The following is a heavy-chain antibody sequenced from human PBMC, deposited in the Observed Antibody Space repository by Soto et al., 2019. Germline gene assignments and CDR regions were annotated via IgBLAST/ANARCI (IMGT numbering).Heavy chain of an antibody. CDR3: ARDPSDIVATGGGFDP. Sequence: GASVKVSCKASGGTFSSYAISWLRQAPGQGLEWMGGIIPIFGTANYAQKFQGRVTITADESTSTAYMELSSLRSEDTAVYYCARDPSDIVATGGGFDPWGQGTLVTVSS. J-gene: IGHJ5*02. V-gene: IGHV1-69*13. D-gene: IGHD5-12*01. CDR1: GGTFSSYA. CDR2: IIPIFGTA.